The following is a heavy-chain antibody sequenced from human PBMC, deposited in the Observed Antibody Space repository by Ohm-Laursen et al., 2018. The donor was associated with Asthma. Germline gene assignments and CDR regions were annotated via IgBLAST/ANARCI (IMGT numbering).Heavy chain of an antibody. D-gene: IGHD3-3*01. CDR1: GGSISSSSFL. CDR2: IYYTGST. V-gene: IGHV4-39*07. J-gene: IGHJ4*02. CDR3: ARVKIYGVLDY. Sequence: GTLSLTCTVSGGSISSSSFLWGWIRQPPGKGLEWIGNIYYTGSTYYNPSLKSRVTISVDTSKNQFSLKLSSVTAADTAVYYCARVKIYGVLDYWGQGTLVTVSS.